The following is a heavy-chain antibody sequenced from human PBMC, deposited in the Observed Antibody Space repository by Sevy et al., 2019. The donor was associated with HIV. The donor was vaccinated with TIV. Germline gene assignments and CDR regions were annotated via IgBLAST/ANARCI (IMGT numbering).Heavy chain of an antibody. CDR2: IGYDGSNK. CDR1: GFTFSNYW. CDR3: AKDRGIVADALDY. J-gene: IGHJ4*02. V-gene: IGHV3-30*02. D-gene: IGHD2-21*01. Sequence: GGSLRLSCAASGFTFSNYWMTWVRQAPGKGLEWVAFIGYDGSNKYSVDSVKGRFTISRDNSKNTLYLQMNSLRPDDTAIYFCAKDRGIVADALDYWGQGTLVTVSS.